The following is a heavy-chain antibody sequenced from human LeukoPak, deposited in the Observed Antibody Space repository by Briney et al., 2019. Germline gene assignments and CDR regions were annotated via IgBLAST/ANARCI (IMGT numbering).Heavy chain of an antibody. D-gene: IGHD6-19*01. CDR2: IYYTGST. J-gene: IGHJ4*02. V-gene: IGHV4-59*01. CDR3: ARAFSSGWYPYSIGGLWFDY. Sequence: SETLSLTCTVSGGSISSYYWSWIRQPPGRGLEWIGNIYYTGSTNYNPSLKSRVTISVDTSKNQFSLKLSSVTAADTAVYYCARAFSSGWYPYSIGGLWFDYWGQGTLVTVSS. CDR1: GGSISSYY.